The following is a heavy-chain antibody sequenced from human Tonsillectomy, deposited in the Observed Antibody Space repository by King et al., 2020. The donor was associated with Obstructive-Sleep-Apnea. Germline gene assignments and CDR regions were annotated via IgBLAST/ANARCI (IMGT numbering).Heavy chain of an antibody. Sequence: TLKESGPTLVRPTQTLMLTCTFSGFSLSTSGVGVGWIRQPPGKALEWLALIYWDGDKRYNPSLKSRLAITKDTSKNQVVLTMTNMDPVDTATYYCAHLLYRNGGLHWSQGTLLTVSS. CDR2: IYWDGDK. V-gene: IGHV2-5*02. D-gene: IGHD2-8*01. CDR3: AHLLYRNGGLH. J-gene: IGHJ4*02. CDR1: GFSLSTSGVG.